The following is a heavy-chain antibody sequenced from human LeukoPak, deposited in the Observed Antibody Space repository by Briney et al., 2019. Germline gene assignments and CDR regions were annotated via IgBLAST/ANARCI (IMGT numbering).Heavy chain of an antibody. D-gene: IGHD4-11*01. CDR3: ARVGRPLEGTTGLADY. Sequence: PSETLSLTCAVYGGSFSDYYWSWIRQPPGKGLEWIGEITHSGSANYNPSLKSRVTISLDTSKNQFFPNLSSVTAADTAVYYCARVGRPLEGTTGLADYWGQGTLVTVSS. V-gene: IGHV4-34*01. CDR2: ITHSGSA. J-gene: IGHJ4*02. CDR1: GGSFSDYY.